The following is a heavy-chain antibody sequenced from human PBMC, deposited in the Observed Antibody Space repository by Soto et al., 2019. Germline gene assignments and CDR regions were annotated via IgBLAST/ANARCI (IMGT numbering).Heavy chain of an antibody. CDR3: ARDVTTVTSMSFDY. Sequence: EVQLVESGGGLVQPGGSLRLSCAASGFTFSSYSMNWVRQAPGKGLEWVSYISSSSTIYYADSVKGRFTISRDNAKNSLYLQMNSLRDEDTAVYYCARDVTTVTSMSFDYWGQGTLVTVSS. CDR2: ISSSSTI. V-gene: IGHV3-48*02. J-gene: IGHJ4*02. D-gene: IGHD4-17*01. CDR1: GFTFSSYS.